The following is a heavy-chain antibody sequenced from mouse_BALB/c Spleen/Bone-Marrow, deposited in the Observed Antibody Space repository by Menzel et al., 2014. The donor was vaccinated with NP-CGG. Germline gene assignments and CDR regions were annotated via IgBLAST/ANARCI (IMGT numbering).Heavy chain of an antibody. CDR2: ISSGSRTI. CDR3: ARNYDFWFGY. D-gene: IGHD2-4*01. Sequence: EVKLVESGGGLVQPGGSRKLSCAASGFTFSSFGMHWVRQAPEKGLEWVAYISSGSRTIYYADTVKGRFTISRDNPKNTLFLQMTSLRSEDTAKYYCARNYDFWFGYWGQGTLVTVSA. CDR1: GFTFSSFG. V-gene: IGHV5-17*02. J-gene: IGHJ3*01.